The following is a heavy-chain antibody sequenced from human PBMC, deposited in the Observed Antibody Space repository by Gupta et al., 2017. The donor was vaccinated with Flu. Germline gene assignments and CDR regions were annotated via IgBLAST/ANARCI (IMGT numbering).Heavy chain of an antibody. CDR2: ISCSGGST. CDR3: AKDTEYYGDYVSSFDY. Sequence: EVQLLESGGGLVQPGGSLRLSCAASGFTFSSYAMSWVRQAPGKGLEWVSAISCSGGSTYYADSVKGRFTISRDNSKNTLYLQMNSLRAEDTAVYYCAKDTEYYGDYVSSFDYWGQGTLVTVSS. D-gene: IGHD4-17*01. CDR1: GFTFSSYA. J-gene: IGHJ4*02. V-gene: IGHV3-23*01.